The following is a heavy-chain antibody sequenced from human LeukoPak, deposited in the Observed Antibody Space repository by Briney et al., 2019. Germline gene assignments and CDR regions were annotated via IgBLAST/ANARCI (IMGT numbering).Heavy chain of an antibody. CDR3: ARDSGLLPYGMDV. CDR2: MYTGGST. J-gene: IGHJ6*02. Sequence: GGSLRLSCAASGFTVSSNYMSWVRQAPGKGLEWVSVMYTGGSTYYADSVKGRFTISRDNSKNTLYLQMNSLRAEDTAVYYCARDSGLLPYGMDVWGQGTTVTVSS. D-gene: IGHD1-26*01. V-gene: IGHV3-66*01. CDR1: GFTVSSNY.